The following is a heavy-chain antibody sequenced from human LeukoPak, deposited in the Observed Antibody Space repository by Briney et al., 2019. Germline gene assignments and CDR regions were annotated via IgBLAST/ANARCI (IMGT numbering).Heavy chain of an antibody. CDR1: GYTFTGYY. J-gene: IGHJ5*02. V-gene: IGHV1-2*02. CDR2: INPNSGGT. CDR3: ARRAGVRVNWFDP. D-gene: IGHD6-13*01. Sequence: ASVKVSCKASGYTFTGYYMHWVRQAPGQGLEWRGWINPNSGGTNYAQKFQGRVTMTRDTSISTAYMELSRLRSDDTAVYYRARRAGVRVNWFDPWGQGTLVTVSS.